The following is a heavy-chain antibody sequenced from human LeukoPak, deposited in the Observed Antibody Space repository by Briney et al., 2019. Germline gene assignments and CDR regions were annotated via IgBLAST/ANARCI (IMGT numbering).Heavy chain of an antibody. CDR3: VGAVTAHYYDPY. CDR2: IKQDGSET. D-gene: IGHD3-22*01. V-gene: IGHV3-7*01. J-gene: IGHJ4*02. Sequence: SGGSLRLSCAASGFTFSTYWMTWVRQAPGKGLEWVANIKQDGSETYYMDSVKGRFSISRDNAKSSLHLQMNNLRADDTAVYYCVGAVTAHYYDPYWGQGTLVTVSA. CDR1: GFTFSTYW.